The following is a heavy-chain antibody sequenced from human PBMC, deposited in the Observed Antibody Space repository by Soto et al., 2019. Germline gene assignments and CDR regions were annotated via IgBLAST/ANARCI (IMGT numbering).Heavy chain of an antibody. Sequence: TGGSLRLSCAASGFTFSDYYMSWIRQAPGKGLEWVSYISSSGSTIYYADSVKGRFTISRDNAKNSLYLQMNSLRAEDTAVYYCARSQPRWIQLWLLSSGWFDPWGQGTLVTVSS. CDR1: GFTFSDYY. CDR2: ISSSGSTI. V-gene: IGHV3-11*01. J-gene: IGHJ5*02. D-gene: IGHD5-18*01. CDR3: ARSQPRWIQLWLLSSGWFDP.